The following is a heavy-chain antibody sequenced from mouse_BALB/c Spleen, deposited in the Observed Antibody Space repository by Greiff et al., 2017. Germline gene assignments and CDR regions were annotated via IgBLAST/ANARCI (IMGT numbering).Heavy chain of an antibody. Sequence: DVKLQESGPGLVKPSQSLSLTCTVTGYSITSDYAWNWIRQFPGNKLGWMGYISYSGSTSYNPSLKSRISITRDTSKNQFFLQLNSVTTEDTATYDCARRPYGNFDYWGQGTTLTGSS. J-gene: IGHJ2*01. D-gene: IGHD2-1*01. CDR3: ARRPYGNFDY. CDR1: GYSITSDYA. CDR2: ISYSGST. V-gene: IGHV3-2*02.